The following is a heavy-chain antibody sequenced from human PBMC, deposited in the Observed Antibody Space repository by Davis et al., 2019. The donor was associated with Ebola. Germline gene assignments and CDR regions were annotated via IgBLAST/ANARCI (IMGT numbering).Heavy chain of an antibody. D-gene: IGHD3-10*01. CDR2: ISYDGSNK. J-gene: IGHJ4*02. V-gene: IGHV3-30*04. CDR3: ARDHYGSGSSFDY. Sequence: GGSLRLSCAASGFTFSSYAMHWVRQAPGKGLEWVAVISYDGSNKYYADSVKGRFTISRDNAKNSLYLQMNSLRAEDTAVYYCARDHYGSGSSFDYWGQGTLVTVSS. CDR1: GFTFSSYA.